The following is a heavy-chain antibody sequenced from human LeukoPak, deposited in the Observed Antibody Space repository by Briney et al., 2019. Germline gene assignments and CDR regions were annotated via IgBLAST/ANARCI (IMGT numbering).Heavy chain of an antibody. CDR3: AREYIVATTLFDY. CDR2: ITAIDGHT. Sequence: GALRLPCLTPGFTFSSPTNGWGRQGPRKGLGLVSSITAIDGHTYYADSVNSRFTIYRDNSKNTLYLQMTSQRAADTAVYYCAREYIVATTLFDYWGQGTLVTVSS. J-gene: IGHJ4*02. D-gene: IGHD5-12*01. V-gene: IGHV3-23*01. CDR1: GFTFSSPT.